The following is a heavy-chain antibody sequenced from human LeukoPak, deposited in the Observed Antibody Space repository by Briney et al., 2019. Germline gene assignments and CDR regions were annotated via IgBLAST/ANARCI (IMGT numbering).Heavy chain of an antibody. CDR1: GFTFSNYA. CDR2: ISHRGSNE. D-gene: IGHD4-17*01. CDR3: AREGDYVFDY. V-gene: IGHV3-30*03. Sequence: GRSLRLYCAASGFTFSNYAIHWVRQAPGEGLEWVAGISHRGSNEKYADPVKGRFTISRDNSKNTLYVQMNSLRAEDTAVYYCAREGDYVFDYWGQGAVVTVSS. J-gene: IGHJ4*02.